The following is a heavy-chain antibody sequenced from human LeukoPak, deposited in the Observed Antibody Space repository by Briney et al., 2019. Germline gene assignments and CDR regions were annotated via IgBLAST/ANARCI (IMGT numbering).Heavy chain of an antibody. J-gene: IGHJ6*02. CDR2: IIPIFGTA. CDR1: GGAFSSYA. D-gene: IGHD3-10*01. V-gene: IGHV1-69*13. CDR3: AREWGYYGSGSYYPYGMDV. Sequence: SVKVSCKASGGAFSSYAISWVRQAPGQGLEWMGGIIPIFGTANYAQKFQGRVTITADESTSTAYMELSSLRSEDTAVYYCAREWGYYGSGSYYPYGMDVWGQGTTVTVSS.